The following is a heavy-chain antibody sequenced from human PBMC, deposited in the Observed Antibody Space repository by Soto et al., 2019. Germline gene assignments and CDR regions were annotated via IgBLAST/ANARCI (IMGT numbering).Heavy chain of an antibody. CDR2: LHSGGDT. Sequence: GGSLRLSCVASGIPVSSNYMTWVRQVPGKGLEWVSVLHSGGDTYYANSVKGRFTISRHDSTNTLYLQMNSLTPEDTAVYYCARDGPYYYASRMDVWGQGTTVTVSS. CDR3: ARDGPYYYASRMDV. CDR1: GIPVSSNY. J-gene: IGHJ6*02. V-gene: IGHV3-53*04. D-gene: IGHD3-10*01.